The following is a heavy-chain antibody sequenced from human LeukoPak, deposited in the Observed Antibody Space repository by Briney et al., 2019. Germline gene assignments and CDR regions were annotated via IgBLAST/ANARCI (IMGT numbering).Heavy chain of an antibody. V-gene: IGHV1-18*01. CDR2: ISAYNGNT. D-gene: IGHD6-13*01. CDR1: GYTFTSYG. Sequence: ASVKVSCKASGYTFTSYGISWVRQAPGQGLEWMGWISAYNGNTNYAQKLQGRVTMTTDTSTSTAYMELRSLRSDDTAVYYCARGLNIAAAGTMWFDPWGQGTLVTVSS. CDR3: ARGLNIAAAGTMWFDP. J-gene: IGHJ5*02.